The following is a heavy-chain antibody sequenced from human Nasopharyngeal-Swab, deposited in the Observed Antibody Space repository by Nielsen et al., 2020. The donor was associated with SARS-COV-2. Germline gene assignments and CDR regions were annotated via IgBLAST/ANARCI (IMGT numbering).Heavy chain of an antibody. J-gene: IGHJ4*02. D-gene: IGHD5-18*01. Sequence: SETLSLTCTVSGGSISSSSYYWGWIRQPPGKGLEWIGYIYYSGSTYYNPSLKSRVTISVDTSKTQFSLKLNSVTAADTAVYYCARGGYSYGTDYWGQGTLVTVSS. CDR3: ARGGYSYGTDY. CDR2: IYYSGST. CDR1: GGSISSSSYY. V-gene: IGHV4-30-4*08.